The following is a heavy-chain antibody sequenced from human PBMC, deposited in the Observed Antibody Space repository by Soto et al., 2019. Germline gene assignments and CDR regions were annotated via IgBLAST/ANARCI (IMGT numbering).Heavy chain of an antibody. CDR2: ILNDGSNR. CDR1: GFTFSNYG. V-gene: IGHV3-33*01. Sequence: QVQLVESAGGVVQPGRSLRLSCAASGFTFSNYGMHWVRQAPGKGLEWVAVILNDGSNRYHADSVKDRFTISRDNSKNTLYLQMNSLRAEDTAVYYCARDDEYSGNGMDVWGQGTTVTVS. CDR3: ARDDEYSGNGMDV. D-gene: IGHD3-10*01. J-gene: IGHJ6*02.